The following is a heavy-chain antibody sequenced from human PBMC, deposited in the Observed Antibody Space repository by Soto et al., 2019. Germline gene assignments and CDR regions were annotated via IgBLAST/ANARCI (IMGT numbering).Heavy chain of an antibody. CDR2: ISFDGTNK. CDR3: ARDESPHRNPSCLDP. D-gene: IGHD2-2*01. V-gene: IGHV3-30*03. J-gene: IGHJ5*02. Sequence: QVQLVESGGGVVQPGRSLRLSCAASGFSFSNSGMHWVRQAPGKGLEWLALISFDGTNKNYGDSVKGRFTISRDNSKNELYLQMNSLRGEDTAVYYCARDESPHRNPSCLDPWGQGPLVTVSS. CDR1: GFSFSNSG.